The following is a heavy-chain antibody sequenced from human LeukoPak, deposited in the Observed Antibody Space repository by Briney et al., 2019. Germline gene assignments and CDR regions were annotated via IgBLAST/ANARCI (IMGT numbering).Heavy chain of an antibody. V-gene: IGHV3-48*03. Sequence: GGSLRLSCAASGFTFSSYEMNWVRQAPGKGLEWVSYISSSGSTIYYADSVKGRFTISRDNAKNSLYLQMNSLRAEDTAVYYCAREILAPGKTHDYWGQGTLVTVSS. CDR1: GFTFSSYE. CDR3: AREILAPGKTHDY. J-gene: IGHJ4*02. CDR2: ISSSGSTI.